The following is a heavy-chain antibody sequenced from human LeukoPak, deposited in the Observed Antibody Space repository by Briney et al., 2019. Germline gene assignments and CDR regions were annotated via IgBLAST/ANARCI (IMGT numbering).Heavy chain of an antibody. CDR1: GFTFSDHY. CDR3: ARSGLTGTTGDFDY. J-gene: IGHJ4*02. CDR2: TRNKANSYTT. Sequence: GSLRLSCAASGFTFSDHYMDWVRRAPGKELEWVGRTRNKANSYTTEYAASVKGRFTISRDDSKNSLYLQMNSLKTEDTAVYYCARSGLTGTTGDFDYWGQGTLVTVSS. D-gene: IGHD1-7*01. V-gene: IGHV3-72*01.